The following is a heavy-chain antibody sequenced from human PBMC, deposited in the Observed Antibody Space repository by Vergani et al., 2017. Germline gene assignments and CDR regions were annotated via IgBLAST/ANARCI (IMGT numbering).Heavy chain of an antibody. V-gene: IGHV3-33*01. Sequence: QVQLVESGGGVVQPGRSLRLSCAASGFTFSSYGIHWVRQAPGKGLEWVAVIWYDGSNKYYADSVKGRFTISRDNSKNTLYLQMNSLRAEDTAVYYCARGYCGGDCYWSDYYYXMDVWGKGTTVTVSS. CDR1: GFTFSSYG. J-gene: IGHJ6*03. CDR3: ARGYCGGDCYWSDYYYXMDV. CDR2: IWYDGSNK. D-gene: IGHD2-21*01.